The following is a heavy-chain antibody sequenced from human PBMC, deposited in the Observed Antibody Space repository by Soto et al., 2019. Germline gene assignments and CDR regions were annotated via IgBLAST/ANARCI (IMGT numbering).Heavy chain of an antibody. CDR3: ARDSGYGSESSVNHYLDY. D-gene: IGHD3-10*01. V-gene: IGHV3-7*01. Sequence: PGGSLRLSCAASGFNFGIYWMSWVRQAPGKGLEWVATIKGDASEKKYVGSVKGRFTTSRDNAKTSLFLQMDSLRAEDTAVYCCARDSGYGSESSVNHYLDYWGHGTLVTVSS. CDR1: GFNFGIYW. CDR2: IKGDASEK. J-gene: IGHJ4*01.